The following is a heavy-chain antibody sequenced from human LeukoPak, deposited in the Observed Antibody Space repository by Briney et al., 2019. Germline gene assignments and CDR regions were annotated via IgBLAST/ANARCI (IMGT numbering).Heavy chain of an antibody. Sequence: GGSLRLSCAASGFTFSTYAMSWVRQAPGKGLEWVSVISGSGISTYYAGSVKGRFTISRDNSKNTLYRQMNSLRAEDTAVYYCAKDLSLGGYDFWSGYNNFDYWGQGTLVTVSS. CDR1: GFTFSTYA. D-gene: IGHD3-3*01. CDR3: AKDLSLGGYDFWSGYNNFDY. CDR2: ISGSGIST. J-gene: IGHJ4*02. V-gene: IGHV3-23*01.